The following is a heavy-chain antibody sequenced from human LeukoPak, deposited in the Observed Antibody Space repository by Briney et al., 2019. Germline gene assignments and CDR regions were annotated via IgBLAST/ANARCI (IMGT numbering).Heavy chain of an antibody. CDR3: ATGPSMRGPPTD. V-gene: IGHV1-24*01. Sequence: ASVKVSCKVSGYTLTELSMHWVRQAPGKGLEWMGGFDPEDGETIYAQKFQGRVTMTEDTSTDTAYMELSSLRSEDTAVYYCATGPSMRGPPTDWGQGTLVTVSS. D-gene: IGHD2-2*01. CDR1: GYTLTELS. J-gene: IGHJ4*02. CDR2: FDPEDGET.